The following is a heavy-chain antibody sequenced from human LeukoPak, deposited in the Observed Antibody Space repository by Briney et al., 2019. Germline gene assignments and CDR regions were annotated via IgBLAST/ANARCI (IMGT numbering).Heavy chain of an antibody. CDR1: GYTFTGYY. CDR3: AVYYYDSSGPSFDY. CDR2: IIPILGIA. D-gene: IGHD3-22*01. J-gene: IGHJ4*02. V-gene: IGHV1-69*02. Sequence: SVKVSCKASGYTFTGYYMHWVRQAPGQGLEWMGRIIPILGIANYAQKFQGRVTITADKSTSTAYMELSSLRSEDTAVYYCAVYYYDSSGPSFDYWGQGTLVTVSS.